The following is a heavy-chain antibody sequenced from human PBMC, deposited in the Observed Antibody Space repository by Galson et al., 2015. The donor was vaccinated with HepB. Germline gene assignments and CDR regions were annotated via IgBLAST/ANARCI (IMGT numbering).Heavy chain of an antibody. V-gene: IGHV3-49*04. CDR2: IRNQAYGGTT. J-gene: IGHJ4*02. CDR1: GFTFGDYG. Sequence: SLRLSCAASGFTFGDYGITWVRQAPGQGLEWVGFIRNQAYGGTTEYAASVKGRFTISRDDSKSIAYLQMNSQKTDDTAVYYCSRGSSSVDSWGQGTLVIVSS. CDR3: SRGSSSVDS.